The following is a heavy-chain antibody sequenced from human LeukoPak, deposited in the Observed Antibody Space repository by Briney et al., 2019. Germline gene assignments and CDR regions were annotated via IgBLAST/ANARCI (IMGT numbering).Heavy chain of an antibody. Sequence: SETLSHTCTVSGGSISSSSYYWGWIRQPPGKGLEWIGSIYYSGSTYYNPSLKSRVTISVDTSKNQFSLKLSSVTAADTAVYYCASVSGSWWGLYYYYYYYMDVWGKGTTVTVSS. J-gene: IGHJ6*03. CDR3: ASVSGSWWGLYYYYYYYMDV. CDR1: GGSISSSSYY. D-gene: IGHD1-26*01. V-gene: IGHV4-39*07. CDR2: IYYSGST.